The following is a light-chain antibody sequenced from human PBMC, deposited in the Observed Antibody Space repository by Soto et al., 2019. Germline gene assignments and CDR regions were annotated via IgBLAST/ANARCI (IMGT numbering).Light chain of an antibody. V-gene: IGKV3-11*01. J-gene: IGKJ1*01. CDR3: QQRTDRPPWT. CDR1: QSISRY. CDR2: DAS. Sequence: IVLTQSPGTLSLSPGERTPLSCRASQSISRYLAWYQQKPGQVPRLLIYDASNRATGIPATFWGSGCGTDFSLSISSLEPEDFAVYYCQQRTDRPPWTFGQGTKVDIK.